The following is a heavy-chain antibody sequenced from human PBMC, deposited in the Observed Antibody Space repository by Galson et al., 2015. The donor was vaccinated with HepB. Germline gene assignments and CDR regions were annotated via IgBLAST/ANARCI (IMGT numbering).Heavy chain of an antibody. V-gene: IGHV4-34*01. D-gene: IGHD4-11*01. CDR2: INYEGSA. Sequence: LTCAVSGESFNDYYWNWIRQPPGKGLEWIGEINYEGSANYNPSLKSRVTMSIDTSKSQFSLSVGFVTAADTAMYYCAKGSRRNYRGLRWFAPWGQGNLVIVSS. CDR3: AKGSRRNYRGLRWFAP. J-gene: IGHJ5*02. CDR1: GESFNDYY.